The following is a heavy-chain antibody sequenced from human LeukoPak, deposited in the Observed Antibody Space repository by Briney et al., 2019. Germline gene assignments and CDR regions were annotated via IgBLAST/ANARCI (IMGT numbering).Heavy chain of an antibody. CDR3: ARVSRPYYYYGMDV. Sequence: PGGSLRLSCAASGFTLSDYYMSWIRQAPGKGLEWVSYISSSGSTIYYADSVKGRFTISRDNAKNSLYLQMNSLRAEDTAVYYCARVSRPYYYYGMDVWGQGTTVTVSS. CDR1: GFTLSDYY. D-gene: IGHD6-13*01. CDR2: ISSSGSTI. V-gene: IGHV3-11*01. J-gene: IGHJ6*02.